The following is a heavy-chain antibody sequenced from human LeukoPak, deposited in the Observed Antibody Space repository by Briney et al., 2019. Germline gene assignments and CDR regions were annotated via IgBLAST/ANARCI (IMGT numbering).Heavy chain of an antibody. CDR1: GGSISSSSYY. Sequence: PSETLFLTCTVSGGSISSSSYYWGWIRQPPGKGLEWIGSIYYSGSTYYNPSLKSRVTISVDTSKNQFSLKLSSVTAADTAVYYCASASSGWYAKPFDYWGQGTLVTVSS. J-gene: IGHJ4*02. CDR3: ASASSGWYAKPFDY. CDR2: IYYSGST. V-gene: IGHV4-39*07. D-gene: IGHD6-19*01.